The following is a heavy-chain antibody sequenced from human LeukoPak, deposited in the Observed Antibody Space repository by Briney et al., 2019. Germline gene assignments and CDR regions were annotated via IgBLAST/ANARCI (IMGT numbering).Heavy chain of an antibody. Sequence: GASVKVSCKASGYTFTSYGISWVRQAPGQGLEWMGWISAYNGNTNYAQKLQGRVTMTTDTSTSTAHMELRSLRSDDTAVYYCARDAERITIFGVATDAFDIWGQGTMVTVSS. CDR1: GYTFTSYG. J-gene: IGHJ3*02. CDR2: ISAYNGNT. CDR3: ARDAERITIFGVATDAFDI. V-gene: IGHV1-18*01. D-gene: IGHD3-3*01.